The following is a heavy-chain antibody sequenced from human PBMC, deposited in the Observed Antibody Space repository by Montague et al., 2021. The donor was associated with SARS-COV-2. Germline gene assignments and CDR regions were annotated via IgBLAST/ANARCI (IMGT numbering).Heavy chain of an antibody. CDR1: GFTFSSYG. Sequence: SLRLSCAASGFTFSSYGMHWVRQAPGKGLEWAAVIWYDGSNKYYADSVKGRFTISRDNSKNTLYLQMNSLRAEDTAVYYCAKEYSSSTTHYYGMDVWGQGTTVTVSS. CDR2: IWYDGSNK. V-gene: IGHV3-33*06. J-gene: IGHJ6*02. D-gene: IGHD6-6*01. CDR3: AKEYSSSTTHYYGMDV.